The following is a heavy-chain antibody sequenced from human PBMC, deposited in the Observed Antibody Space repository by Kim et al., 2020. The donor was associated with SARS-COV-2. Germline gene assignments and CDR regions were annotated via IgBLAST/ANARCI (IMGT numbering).Heavy chain of an antibody. CDR3: ARVRIYYGSGSYYYYGMDV. J-gene: IGHJ6*02. Sequence: SETLSLTCAVYGGSFSGYYWSWIRQPPGKGLEWIGEINHSGSTNYNPSLKSRVTISVDTSKNQFSLKLSSVTAADTAVYYCARVRIYYGSGSYYYYGMDVWGQGTTVTVSS. D-gene: IGHD3-10*01. CDR2: INHSGST. CDR1: GGSFSGYY. V-gene: IGHV4-34*01.